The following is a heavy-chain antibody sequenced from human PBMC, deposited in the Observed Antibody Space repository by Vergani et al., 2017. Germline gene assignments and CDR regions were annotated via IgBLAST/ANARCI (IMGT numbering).Heavy chain of an antibody. Sequence: QVQLVQSGAEVKKPGSSVKVSCKASGGTFNNCAISWVRQDPGQGLEWMGRIIPILGIANYAQTFQCRVTITADKSTSTSYMEVSRLRSEDTAVYYCARVPPAAENYYYYGMDVWGQGTTVTVSS. CDR3: ARVPPAAENYYYYGMDV. CDR1: GGTFNNCA. D-gene: IGHD2-2*01. V-gene: IGHV1-69*04. J-gene: IGHJ6*02. CDR2: IIPILGIA.